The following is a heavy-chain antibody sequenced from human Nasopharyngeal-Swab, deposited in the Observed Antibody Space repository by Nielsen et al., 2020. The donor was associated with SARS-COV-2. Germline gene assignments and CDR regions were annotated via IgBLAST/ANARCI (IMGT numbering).Heavy chain of an antibody. CDR3: ARDRRGVYYYYGMDV. V-gene: IGHV3-53*01. CDR2: IYSGGST. CDR1: GFTVSSNY. J-gene: IGHJ6*02. Sequence: GGSLRLSCAASGFTVSSNYMSWVRQAPGKGLEWVSVIYSGGSTYYADSVKGRFTISRDNSKNTLYLQMNSLRAEDTAVYYCARDRRGVYYYYGMDVWGQGTTVTVSS.